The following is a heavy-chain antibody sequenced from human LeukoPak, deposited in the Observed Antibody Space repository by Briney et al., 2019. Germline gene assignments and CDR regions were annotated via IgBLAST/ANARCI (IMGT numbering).Heavy chain of an antibody. CDR3: ARSWHSSSWYLIDY. V-gene: IGHV4-59*01. D-gene: IGHD6-13*01. J-gene: IGHJ4*02. Sequence: KPSETLSLTCTVAGGSIRDYYLSWIRQPPGKGLEWIGYIYYSGSTDYNPSLKSRVTISVDTSKNQFSLKLSSVTAADTAVYYCARSWHSSSWYLIDYWGQGTLVTVSS. CDR2: IYYSGST. CDR1: GGSIRDYY.